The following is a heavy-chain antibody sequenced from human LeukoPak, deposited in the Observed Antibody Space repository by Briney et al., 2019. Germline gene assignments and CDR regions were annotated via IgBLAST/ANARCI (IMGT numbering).Heavy chain of an antibody. Sequence: ASVKVSCKASGSTFTSYYMHWVRQAPGQGLEWMGIINPSGGSTSFAQELQTTLTMTRDTSTTTVYMELSSLRSEDTAVYSCARDRPTGYCSSPSRHGVSPWYYGVDVWGQGTTVTVSS. CDR2: INPSGGST. CDR3: ARDRPTGYCSSPSRHGVSPWYYGVDV. J-gene: IGHJ6*02. CDR1: GSTFTSYY. D-gene: IGHD2-2*01. V-gene: IGHV1-46*03.